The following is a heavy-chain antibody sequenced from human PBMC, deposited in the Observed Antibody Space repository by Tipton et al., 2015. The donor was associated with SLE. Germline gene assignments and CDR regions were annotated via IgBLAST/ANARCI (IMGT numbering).Heavy chain of an antibody. CDR1: GYSFTAYY. D-gene: IGHD5-18*01. CDR2: INPNTGAT. V-gene: IGHV1-2*06. CDR3: AREATAMGPFDY. J-gene: IGHJ4*02. Sequence: QSGAEVKKPGASVKVSCKASGYSFTAYYMHWVRQAPGQGLEWMGRINPNTGATDHAQKFQGRVTMTRDTSTSTAYMELSSLRSDDTALYYCAREATAMGPFDYWGQGTLVTVSS.